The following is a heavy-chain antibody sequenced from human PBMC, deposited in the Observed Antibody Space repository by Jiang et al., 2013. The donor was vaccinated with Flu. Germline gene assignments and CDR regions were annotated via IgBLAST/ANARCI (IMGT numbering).Heavy chain of an antibody. D-gene: IGHD6-19*01. CDR3: ARGRSSTGWYYGDY. CDR1: GDSISSYY. Sequence: GSGLVKPSETLSLTCTVSGDSISSYYWSWIRQPPGKGLEWIGYIYYSGNTRYSPSLKSRVSISVDTSKNQLSLKLSSVTAADTAVYYCARGRSSTGWYYGDYWGQG. CDR2: IYYSGNT. J-gene: IGHJ4*02. V-gene: IGHV4-59*01.